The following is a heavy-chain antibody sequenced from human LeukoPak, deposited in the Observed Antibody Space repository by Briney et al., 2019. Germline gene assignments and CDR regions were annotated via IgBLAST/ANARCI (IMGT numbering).Heavy chain of an antibody. CDR3: AKDRLEYSSSADAFDI. J-gene: IGHJ3*02. Sequence: GGSLRLSCAASGFTFSSYAMSWVRQAPGKGLEWVSAISGSGGSTYYADSVKGRFTISKDNSKNTLYLQMNSLRAEDTAVYYCAKDRLEYSSSADAFDIWGQGTMVTVSS. D-gene: IGHD6-6*01. V-gene: IGHV3-23*01. CDR1: GFTFSSYA. CDR2: ISGSGGST.